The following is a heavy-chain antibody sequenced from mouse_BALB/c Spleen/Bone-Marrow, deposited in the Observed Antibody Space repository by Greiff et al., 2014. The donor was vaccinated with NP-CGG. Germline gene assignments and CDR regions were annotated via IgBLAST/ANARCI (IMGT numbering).Heavy chain of an antibody. V-gene: IGHV7-3*02. CDR2: IRNKAKGYTT. CDR1: GFTFADYY. Sequence: VQLKESGGGSVQPGGSLRLSCATSGFTFADYYMSWVRQPPGKALEWLGFIRNKAKGYTTDYSASVKSRFTISRDNSQRILYLQMNTLRAEDSATYYCARDENVGIYWYFDVWGAGTTVIVSS. CDR3: ARDENVGIYWYFDV. J-gene: IGHJ1*01.